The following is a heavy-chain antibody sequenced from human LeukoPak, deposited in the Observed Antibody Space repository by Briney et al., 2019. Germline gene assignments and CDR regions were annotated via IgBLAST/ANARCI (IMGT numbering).Heavy chain of an antibody. J-gene: IGHJ5*02. CDR2: INHSGST. V-gene: IGHV4-34*01. Sequence: SETLSLTCAVYGGSFSGYYWSWIRQPPGKGLEWIGEINHSGSTNYNPSLKSRVTISVDTSKNQLSLKLSSVIAADTAVYYCARSMGQPRGWFDPWGQGTLVTVSS. D-gene: IGHD3-10*01. CDR3: ARSMGQPRGWFDP. CDR1: GGSFSGYY.